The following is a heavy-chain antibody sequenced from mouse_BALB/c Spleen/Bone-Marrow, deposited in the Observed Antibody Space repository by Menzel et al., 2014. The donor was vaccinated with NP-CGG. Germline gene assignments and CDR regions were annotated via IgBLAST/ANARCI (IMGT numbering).Heavy chain of an antibody. CDR1: GFNIKDTY. Sequence: VQLQQSGAELVKPGAPVKLSCTVSGFNIKDTYMHWVKQRPEQGLEWIGRIDPANGNTKYDPKFQGKATITADTSSNTAYLQLSSLTSEDTAVYYCVSHKYGWYFDVWGAGTTATVSS. V-gene: IGHV14-3*02. D-gene: IGHD1-2*01. J-gene: IGHJ1*01. CDR3: VSHKYGWYFDV. CDR2: IDPANGNT.